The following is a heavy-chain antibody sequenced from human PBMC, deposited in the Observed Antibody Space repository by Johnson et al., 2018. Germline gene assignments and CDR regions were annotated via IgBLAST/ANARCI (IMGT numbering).Heavy chain of an antibody. CDR3: AREVIAYYYMDV. CDR1: GFPLSSYN. J-gene: IGHJ6*03. V-gene: IGHV3-21*01. Sequence: VQLVQSGGGLVKXGGSXRLXCTASGFPLSSYNMNWVRQPPGKGLEWVSSITSSGGDIYSADPGKGRFTISRANAKNSLYLQTNSLRAEETAVYYLAREVIAYYYMDVWGKGTTVTVSS. CDR2: ITSSGGDI. D-gene: IGHD3-10*01.